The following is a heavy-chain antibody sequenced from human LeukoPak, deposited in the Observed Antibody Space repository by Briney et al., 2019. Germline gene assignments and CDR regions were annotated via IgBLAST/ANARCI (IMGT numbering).Heavy chain of an antibody. J-gene: IGHJ3*02. Sequence: ASVKVSCKASGYTFTSYDINWVRQATGQGLEWMGWMNPNSGNTGYAQKFQGRVTMTRNTSISTAYMELSSLRSEDTAVYYCARTYYDFWGGLEEAFDIWGQGTMVTVSS. D-gene: IGHD3-3*01. CDR2: MNPNSGNT. V-gene: IGHV1-8*01. CDR3: ARTYYDFWGGLEEAFDI. CDR1: GYTFTSYD.